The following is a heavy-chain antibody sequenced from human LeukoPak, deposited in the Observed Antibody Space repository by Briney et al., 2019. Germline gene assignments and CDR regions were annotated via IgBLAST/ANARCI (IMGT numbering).Heavy chain of an antibody. CDR2: IYYSGST. CDR1: GGSISNYY. D-gene: IGHD6-19*01. Sequence: SETLSLTCTVSGGSISNYYWSWIRQPPGKGLEWIGSIYYSGSTYYNPSLKSRVTISVDTSKNQFSLKLSSVTAADTAVYYCASSGWYLSSFNWGQGTLVTVSS. J-gene: IGHJ4*02. CDR3: ASSGWYLSSFN. V-gene: IGHV4-59*05.